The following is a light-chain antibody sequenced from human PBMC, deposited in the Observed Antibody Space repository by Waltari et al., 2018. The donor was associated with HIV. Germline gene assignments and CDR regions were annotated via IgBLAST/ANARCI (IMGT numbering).Light chain of an antibody. CDR3: CSYAGSYTDV. CDR2: DVS. Sequence: QSALTQPRSVSGSPGQSVTISCTGTSSDVGGYNYVSWYQQHPGKAPKLMIYDVSKLPSWVPDRFSGSKSGNTASLTISGLQAEDEADYYCCSYAGSYTDVFGTGTKVTVL. CDR1: SSDVGGYNY. J-gene: IGLJ1*01. V-gene: IGLV2-11*01.